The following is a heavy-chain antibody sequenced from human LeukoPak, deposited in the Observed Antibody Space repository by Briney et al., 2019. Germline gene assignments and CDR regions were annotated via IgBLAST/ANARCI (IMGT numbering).Heavy chain of an antibody. V-gene: IGHV3-21*01. J-gene: IGHJ4*02. D-gene: IGHD2-2*01. CDR1: GFTFSSYS. CDR2: ISSSSSYI. CDR3: AREYYSSTSCYFGYSYGPLDY. Sequence: PGGSLRLSCAASGFTFSSYSMNWVRQAPGKGLEWVSSISSSSSYIYYADSVKGRFTISRDNAKNSLYLQMNSLRAEDTAVYYCAREYYSSTSCYFGYSYGPLDYWGQGTLVTVSS.